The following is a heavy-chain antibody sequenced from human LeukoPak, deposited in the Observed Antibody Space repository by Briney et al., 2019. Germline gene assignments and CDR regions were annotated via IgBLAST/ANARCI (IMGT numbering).Heavy chain of an antibody. CDR2: ISWNSGSI. CDR1: GFTFDDYA. Sequence: GGSLRLSCAAYGFTFDDYAMHWVRQAPVKGLEWVSGISWNSGSIGYADSVKGRFTISRDNAKNSLYLQMNSLRAEDTAVYYCASWGGSYFIDYWGQGTLVTVSS. CDR3: ASWGGSYFIDY. J-gene: IGHJ4*02. V-gene: IGHV3-9*01. D-gene: IGHD1-26*01.